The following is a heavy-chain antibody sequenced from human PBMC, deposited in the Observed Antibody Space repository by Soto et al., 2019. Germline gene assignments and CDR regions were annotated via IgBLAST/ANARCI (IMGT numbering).Heavy chain of an antibody. D-gene: IGHD6-6*01. V-gene: IGHV4-34*12. CDR2: IFYRGST. CDR3: ASPLTSSSTSGSDY. J-gene: IGHJ4*02. CDR1: GGSFSGYY. Sequence: PSETLSLTCAVYGGSFSGYYWSWIRQPPGKGLGWIGSIFYRGSTYYNPSLKSRVSISVDTSKNQFSLNLNSVTAADTAVYYCASPLTSSSTSGSDYWGQGIPVTVSS.